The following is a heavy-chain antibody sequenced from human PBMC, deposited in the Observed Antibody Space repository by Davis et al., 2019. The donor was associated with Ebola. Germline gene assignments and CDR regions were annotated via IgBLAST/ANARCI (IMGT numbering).Heavy chain of an antibody. CDR3: AKGKYKQQLRVYWYFDL. J-gene: IGHJ2*01. CDR2: IRSKANSYAT. Sequence: GESLKISCAASGFTFSGSAMHWVRQASGKGLEWVGRIRSKANSYATAYAASLKGRFTISRDNSKNTLYLQMNNLRAEDTAVYYCAKGKYKQQLRVYWYFDLWGRGTLVTVSS. D-gene: IGHD6-13*01. CDR1: GFTFSGSA. V-gene: IGHV3-73*01.